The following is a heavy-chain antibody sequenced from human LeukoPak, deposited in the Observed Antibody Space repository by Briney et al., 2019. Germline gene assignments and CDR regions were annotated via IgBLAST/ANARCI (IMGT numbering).Heavy chain of an antibody. Sequence: GGSLRLSCAVSGFPFIIGNHAMSWVRQAPGKGLEWVSTISGSGGSTYYADSVKGRFIISRDNSKSTLYLQMNSLRTEDTAVYYCAKASCSTIFGSLDHWGQGALVTVSS. CDR1: GFPFIIGNHA. CDR2: ISGSGGST. CDR3: AKASCSTIFGSLDH. D-gene: IGHD3-3*01. J-gene: IGHJ4*02. V-gene: IGHV3-23*01.